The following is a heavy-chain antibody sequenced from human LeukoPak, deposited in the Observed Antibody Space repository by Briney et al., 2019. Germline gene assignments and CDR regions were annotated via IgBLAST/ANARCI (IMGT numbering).Heavy chain of an antibody. CDR3: ATETNGRHYDY. V-gene: IGHV3-21*06. J-gene: IGHJ4*02. CDR1: GLTFSTSG. Sequence: GGSLRLSRTASGLTFSTSGFNWARQAPGKGLEWVASIGPTGSDRYHAVSIKGRFTISRDNANNFLYLQMNSLRAEDTAVYYCATETNGRHYDYWGQGTLLTVSS. D-gene: IGHD1-14*01. CDR2: IGPTGSDR.